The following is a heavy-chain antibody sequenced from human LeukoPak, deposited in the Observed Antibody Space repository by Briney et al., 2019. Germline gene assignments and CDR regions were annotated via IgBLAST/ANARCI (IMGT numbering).Heavy chain of an antibody. CDR3: AKVCARIAVAGLLDY. J-gene: IGHJ4*02. CDR2: ISGSGGST. CDR1: GFTFSSYA. D-gene: IGHD6-19*01. Sequence: GGYLRLSCAASGFTFSSYAMSWVRQAPGKGLEWVSAISGSGGSTYYADSVKGRFTISRDNSKNTLYLQMNSLRAEDTAVYYCAKVCARIAVAGLLDYWGQGTLVTVSS. V-gene: IGHV3-23*01.